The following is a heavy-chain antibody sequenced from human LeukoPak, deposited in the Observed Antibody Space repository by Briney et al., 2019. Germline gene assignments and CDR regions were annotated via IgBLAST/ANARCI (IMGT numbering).Heavy chain of an antibody. Sequence: GGSLRLSCAASEFSVGSNYMNWVRQAPGKGLEWVSGITGHGDTTYYADSVKGRFTISRDNSRNTVYLQMNSLRAEDTAVYYCANDLGWIQLNLGRGQGTLVTVSS. CDR3: ANDLGWIQLNLG. V-gene: IGHV3-23*01. CDR1: EFSVGSNY. J-gene: IGHJ4*02. CDR2: ITGHGDTT. D-gene: IGHD5-18*01.